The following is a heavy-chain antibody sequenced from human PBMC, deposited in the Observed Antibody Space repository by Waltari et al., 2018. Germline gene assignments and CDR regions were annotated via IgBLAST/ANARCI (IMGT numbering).Heavy chain of an antibody. CDR1: GGSISSGSYY. CDR2: IYTSGST. Sequence: QVQLQESGPGLVKPSQTLSLTCTVSGGSISSGSYYWSWIRQPAGKGLEWIGRIYTSGSTNYNPSLKSRVTISVDTSKNQFSLKLSSVTAADTAVYYCARDKATSIRRYYFDYWGQGTLVTVSS. J-gene: IGHJ4*02. V-gene: IGHV4-61*02. CDR3: ARDKATSIRRYYFDY. D-gene: IGHD5-12*01.